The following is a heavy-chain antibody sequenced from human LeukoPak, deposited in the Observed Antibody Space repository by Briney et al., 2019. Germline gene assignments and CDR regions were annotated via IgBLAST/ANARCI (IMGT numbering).Heavy chain of an antibody. Sequence: GGSLRLSCAPSGFTFSNFWMSWVRQAPGKGLEWVANIKPDGSEKYYADSVKGRFTISRDSAKNSLYLQMNSLRAEDTAVYYCARHINWGFDYWGQGTPVTVSS. V-gene: IGHV3-7*01. J-gene: IGHJ4*02. CDR1: GFTFSNFW. D-gene: IGHD7-27*01. CDR3: ARHINWGFDY. CDR2: IKPDGSEK.